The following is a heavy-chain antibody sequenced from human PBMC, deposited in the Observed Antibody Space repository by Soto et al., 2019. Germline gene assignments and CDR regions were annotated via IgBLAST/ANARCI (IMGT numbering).Heavy chain of an antibody. CDR1: GGTFSSYA. J-gene: IGHJ6*02. V-gene: IGHV1-69*13. CDR2: IIPIFGTA. Sequence: SVKVSCKASGGTFSSYAISWVRQAPGQGLEWMGGIIPIFGTANYAQKFQGRVTITADESASTAYMELSSLRSEDTAVYYCARGKGMEENYYYYGLDIWGQGTTVTVSS. CDR3: ARGKGMEENYYYYGLDI. D-gene: IGHD1-1*01.